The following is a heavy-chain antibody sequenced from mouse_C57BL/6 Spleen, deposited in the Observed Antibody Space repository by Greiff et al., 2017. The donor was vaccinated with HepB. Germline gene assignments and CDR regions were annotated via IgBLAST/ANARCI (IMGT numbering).Heavy chain of an antibody. Sequence: VQLQQSGAELVRPGASVKLSCTASGFNIKDDYMHWVKQRPEQGLEWIGWIDPENGDTEYASKFQGKATITADTSSNTAYLQLSSLTSEDTAVYYCTTPLDDGYYFAYWGQGTLVTVSA. CDR1: GFNIKDDY. D-gene: IGHD2-3*01. CDR3: TTPLDDGYYFAY. V-gene: IGHV14-4*01. CDR2: IDPENGDT. J-gene: IGHJ3*01.